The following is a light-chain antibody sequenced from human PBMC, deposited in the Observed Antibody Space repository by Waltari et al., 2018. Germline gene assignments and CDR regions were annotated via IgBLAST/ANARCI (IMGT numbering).Light chain of an antibody. CDR3: PQRRRFPYT. Sequence: VMIQTPVSLTVTPGEPASMSCKSSQSLFDSADGDTYLDWYLHKPGHSPRLLIYTRSQRASGVPDRFSGRGSGTDYTLRISRVEAEESGIYFCPQRRRFPYTFGPGTKMEI. V-gene: IGKV2-40*01. CDR1: QSLFDSADGDTY. J-gene: IGKJ3*01. CDR2: TRS.